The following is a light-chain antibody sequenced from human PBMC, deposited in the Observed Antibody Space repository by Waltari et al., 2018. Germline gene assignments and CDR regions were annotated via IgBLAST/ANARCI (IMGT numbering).Light chain of an antibody. J-gene: IGLJ2*01. CDR1: SGPSRLV. Sequence: QVVLTQSPSASASLGASVKLTCTLSSGPSRLVIAWHPKEAGKGPRFLMKVNSDGSHFKGDWVPDRFSGSGSGPERYLTISGLQSEDEADYYCQTWGTGPMVFGGGTRLTVL. CDR2: VNSDGSH. CDR3: QTWGTGPMV. V-gene: IGLV4-69*01.